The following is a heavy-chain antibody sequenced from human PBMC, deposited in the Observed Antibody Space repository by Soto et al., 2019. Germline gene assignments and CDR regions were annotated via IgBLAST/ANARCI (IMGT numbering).Heavy chain of an antibody. CDR1: GFSLSNARMG. J-gene: IGHJ6*02. D-gene: IGHD2-21*02. V-gene: IGHV2-26*01. CDR3: IQSRCGDDCLQSYASSYYNGMDV. Sequence: SGPTLVNPTETLTLTCTVSGFSLSNARMGVSWIRQPPGKALEWLAHIFSNDEKSYSTSLKSRLTISKDTSKSQVVLTMTNMDPVDTATYYCIQSRCGDDCLQSYASSYYNGMDVWGQRTTVTVSS. CDR2: IFSNDEK.